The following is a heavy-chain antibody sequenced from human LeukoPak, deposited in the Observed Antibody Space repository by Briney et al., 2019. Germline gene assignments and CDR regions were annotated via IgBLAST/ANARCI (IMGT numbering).Heavy chain of an antibody. D-gene: IGHD3-22*01. J-gene: IGHJ3*02. V-gene: IGHV3-30*02. CDR1: GFTFSNYN. CDR3: ARDHYYDSSGYTPAGDAFDI. CDR2: IRYDGSNK. Sequence: GGSLRLSCAASGFTFSNYNMNWVRQAPGKGLEWVAFIRYDGSNKYYADSVKGRFTISRDNSKNTLYLQMNSLRAEDTAVYYCARDHYYDSSGYTPAGDAFDIWGQGTMVTVSS.